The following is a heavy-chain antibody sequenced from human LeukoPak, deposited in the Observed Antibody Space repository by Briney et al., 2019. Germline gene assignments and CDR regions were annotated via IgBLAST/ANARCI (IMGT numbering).Heavy chain of an antibody. Sequence: SETLSLTCTVSGGSISSHYWTWIRQPPGKGLEWIGYISYIGSTNYNPSLKSRVTISVDTSKNQFSLKLSSVTAADTAVYYCARQPAYCSSTSCYSGDDAFDIWGQGTMVTVSS. CDR1: GGSISSHY. CDR3: ARQPAYCSSTSCYSGDDAFDI. CDR2: ISYIGST. D-gene: IGHD2-2*02. J-gene: IGHJ3*02. V-gene: IGHV4-59*08.